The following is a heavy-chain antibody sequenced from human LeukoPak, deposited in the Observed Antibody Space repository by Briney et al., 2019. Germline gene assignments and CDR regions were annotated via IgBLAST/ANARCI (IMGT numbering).Heavy chain of an antibody. J-gene: IGHJ6*01. V-gene: IGHV4-59*01. CDR3: ARAGTTPTGGVYCYYGLDV. CDR1: GGSISSSY. Sequence: PSETLSLTCTVSGGSISSSYWSWIRQPPGKGLEWMGYIYYSGITNYNPSLKSRVSISLDASKNQFSLKLYSVTAADTAVYYCARAGTTPTGGVYCYYGLDVWGQGTTVTVSS. CDR2: IYYSGIT. D-gene: IGHD1-7*01.